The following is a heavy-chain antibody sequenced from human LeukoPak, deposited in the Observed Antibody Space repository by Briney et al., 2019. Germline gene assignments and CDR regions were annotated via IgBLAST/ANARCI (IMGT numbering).Heavy chain of an antibody. D-gene: IGHD6-6*01. CDR3: AKDLHRAARPTSYFDY. CDR1: GFTFDDYA. Sequence: GGSLRLSCAASGFTFDDYAMHWVRQAPGRGLEWVSLISWDGGSTYYADSVKGRFTISRDNSKNSLYLQMNSLRAEDTALYYCAKDLHRAARPTSYFDYWGQGTLITVSS. CDR2: ISWDGGST. V-gene: IGHV3-43D*04. J-gene: IGHJ4*02.